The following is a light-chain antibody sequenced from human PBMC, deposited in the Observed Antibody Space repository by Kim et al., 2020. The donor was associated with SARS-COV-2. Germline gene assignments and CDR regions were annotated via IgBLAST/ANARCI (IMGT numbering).Light chain of an antibody. J-gene: IGKJ5*01. CDR3: QQYKNWPPIT. V-gene: IGKV3D-15*01. CDR2: GAS. CDR1: QSVSTD. Sequence: EVVMTQSPATLSVSPGERATLSCRASQSVSTDLAWYQQKSGQAPRLLIYGASTRATGIPARFSGSGSGTEFTLTISGLQSEDLAVYYCQQYKNWPPITFGQGTRREIK.